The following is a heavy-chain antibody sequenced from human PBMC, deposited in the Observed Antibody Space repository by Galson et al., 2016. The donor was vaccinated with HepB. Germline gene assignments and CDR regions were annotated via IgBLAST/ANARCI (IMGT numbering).Heavy chain of an antibody. D-gene: IGHD1-14*01. Sequence: SLRLSCAASGFTFSNYGMHWVRQAPGKGLEWVSLIWFDGTNKYYADSVKGRFTISRDNSKNTLFLQMNSLTAADTAIYYCATTGPQGDDAFDVWGQGTLVTVSS. V-gene: IGHV3-33*01. J-gene: IGHJ3*01. CDR3: ATTGPQGDDAFDV. CDR1: GFTFSNYG. CDR2: IWFDGTNK.